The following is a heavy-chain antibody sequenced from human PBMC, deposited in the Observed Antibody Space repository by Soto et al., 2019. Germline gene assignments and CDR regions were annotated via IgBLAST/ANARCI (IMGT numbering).Heavy chain of an antibody. CDR1: GGSGRSVSYY. CDR3: ASQHHYDSSGYHVVY. Sequence: LETLSLTCTVSGGSGRSVSYYWSWIRQPPGKGLEWIGYIYYSGSTNYNPSLKSRVTISVDTSKNQFSLKLSSVTAADTAVYYSASQHHYDSSGYHVVYWGQGTLVTVSS. CDR2: IYYSGST. V-gene: IGHV4-61*01. J-gene: IGHJ4*02. D-gene: IGHD3-22*01.